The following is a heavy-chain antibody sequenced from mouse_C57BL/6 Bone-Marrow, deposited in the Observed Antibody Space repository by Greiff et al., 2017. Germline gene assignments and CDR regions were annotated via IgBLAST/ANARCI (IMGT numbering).Heavy chain of an antibody. CDR1: GYAFTNYL. J-gene: IGHJ2*01. Sequence: VQLKESGAELVRPGTSVKVSCKASGYAFTNYLIEWVKQRPGQGLEWIGVINPGSGGTNYNEKFKGKATLTADKSSSTAYMQLSSLTSEDSAVYFCARSPYDYLDYWGQGTTLTVSS. V-gene: IGHV1-54*01. CDR3: ARSPYDYLDY. CDR2: INPGSGGT. D-gene: IGHD2-3*01.